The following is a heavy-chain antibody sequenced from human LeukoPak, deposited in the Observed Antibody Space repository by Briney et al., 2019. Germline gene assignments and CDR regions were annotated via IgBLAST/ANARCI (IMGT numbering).Heavy chain of an antibody. D-gene: IGHD5-18*01. CDR2: FDPEDGET. Sequence: ASVKVSCKVSGYTLTELSMHWVRQAPGKGLEWMGGFDPEDGETIYAQKFQGRVTMTEDTSTDTAYMELSSLRSEDTAVYYCARPDTAPWGHYYYYMDVWGKGTTVTVSS. CDR3: ARPDTAPWGHYYYYMDV. CDR1: GYTLTELS. J-gene: IGHJ6*03. V-gene: IGHV1-24*01.